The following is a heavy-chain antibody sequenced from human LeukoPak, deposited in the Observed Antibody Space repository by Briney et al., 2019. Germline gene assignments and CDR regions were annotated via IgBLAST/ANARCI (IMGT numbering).Heavy chain of an antibody. CDR2: ISSSSSYI. V-gene: IGHV3-21*01. CDR3: ARERYCSSTSCYYLDY. D-gene: IGHD2-2*01. Sequence: GGSLRLSCAASGFTFSSYSMNWVRQAPGKGLEWVSSISSSSSYIYYADSVKGRFTISRDNAKNSLYLQMNSLRAEDTAVYYCARERYCSSTSCYYLDYWGQGTLVTVSS. J-gene: IGHJ4*02. CDR1: GFTFSSYS.